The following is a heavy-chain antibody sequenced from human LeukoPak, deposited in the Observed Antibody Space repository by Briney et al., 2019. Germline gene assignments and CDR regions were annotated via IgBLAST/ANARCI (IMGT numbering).Heavy chain of an antibody. Sequence: GGSLRLSCAASGFTFDSYGMSWVRQAPGKGLEWVSGINWNGGDTTYADSVKGRFTISRGNAKNSLYLQMNSLRAEDTALYYCAELGITMIGGVWGKGTTVTISS. D-gene: IGHD3-10*02. CDR1: GFTFDSYG. CDR2: INWNGGDT. J-gene: IGHJ6*04. CDR3: AELGITMIGGV. V-gene: IGHV3-20*04.